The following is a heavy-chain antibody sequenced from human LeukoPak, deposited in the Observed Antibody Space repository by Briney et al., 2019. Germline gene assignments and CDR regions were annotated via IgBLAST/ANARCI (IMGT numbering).Heavy chain of an antibody. CDR3: ARGLFVTSVDEQYSSSQNPSFFDY. D-gene: IGHD6-13*01. Sequence: PSETLSLTCTVSGGSVSRGVYFWSWIRQPPGKGLEWIGYVYYSGSTSYNPSLKSRVTISVHTSKNQFSLKLSSVTAADTAVYYCARGLFVTSVDEQYSSSQNPSFFDYWGQGTLVTVSS. CDR2: VYYSGST. J-gene: IGHJ4*02. CDR1: GGSVSRGVYF. V-gene: IGHV4-61*08.